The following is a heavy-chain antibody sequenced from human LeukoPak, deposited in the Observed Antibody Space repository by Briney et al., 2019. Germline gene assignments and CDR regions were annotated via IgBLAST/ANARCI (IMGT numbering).Heavy chain of an antibody. CDR3: ARQGVVVVPAAIDY. V-gene: IGHV4-39*07. CDR1: GGSISSRNYY. D-gene: IGHD2-2*01. CDR2: IYYSGST. Sequence: SETLSLTCTVSGGSISSRNYYWGWIRQPPGKGLEWIGSIYYSGSTFYNSSPKSRVTISVDTSKNQFYLKLNSVTAADTAIYYCARQGVVVVPAAIDYWGQGTLVTVSS. J-gene: IGHJ4*02.